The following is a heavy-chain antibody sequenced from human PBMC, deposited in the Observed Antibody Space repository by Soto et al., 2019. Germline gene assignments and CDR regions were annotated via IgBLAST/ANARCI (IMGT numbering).Heavy chain of an antibody. CDR2: ISTYTGNT. V-gene: IGHV1-18*01. J-gene: IGHJ4*02. CDR1: GYNFDSYG. Sequence: QVQLVQSGPELKNPGAAVRVSCKASGYNFDSYGLSWVRQAPGQGLEWMGWISTYTGNTDYPQRFQGRVTMDTDTSAITAYLDVRSLTSDDTAVYYCVRDVSVSSGSVAGYWGQVALVTVSS. CDR3: VRDVSVSSGSVAGY. D-gene: IGHD6-19*01.